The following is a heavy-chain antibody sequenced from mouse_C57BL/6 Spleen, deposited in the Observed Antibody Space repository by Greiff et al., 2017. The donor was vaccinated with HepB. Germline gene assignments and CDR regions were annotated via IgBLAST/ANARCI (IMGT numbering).Heavy chain of an antibody. CDR2: IDPETGGT. Sequence: QVQLQQSGAELVRPGASVTLSCKASGYTFTDYEMHWVKQTPVHGLEWIGAIDPETGGTAYNQKFKGKAILTADKSSSTAYMELRSLTSEDSAVYYCTREEAYGRSHWYFDVWGTGTTVTVSS. V-gene: IGHV1-15*01. J-gene: IGHJ1*03. CDR1: GYTFTDYE. D-gene: IGHD1-1*01. CDR3: TREEAYGRSHWYFDV.